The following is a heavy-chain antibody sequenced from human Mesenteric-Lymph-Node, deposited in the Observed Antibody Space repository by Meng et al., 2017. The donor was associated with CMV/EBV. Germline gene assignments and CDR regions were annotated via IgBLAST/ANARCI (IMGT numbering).Heavy chain of an antibody. Sequence: SIGSRSHDWGWIRQPPGKGPEWSGAVYYRGSGYFNPSLESRVTISVDTSMNRFSLRLNSVTAADTSVYYCARHSLVDFWSGAKWHFDLWGRGTLVTVSS. D-gene: IGHD3-3*01. CDR2: VYYRGSG. CDR1: SIGSRSHD. J-gene: IGHJ2*01. V-gene: IGHV4-39*01. CDR3: ARHSLVDFWSGAKWHFDL.